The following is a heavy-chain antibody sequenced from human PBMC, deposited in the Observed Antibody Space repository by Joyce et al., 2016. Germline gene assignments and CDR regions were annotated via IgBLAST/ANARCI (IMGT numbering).Heavy chain of an antibody. Sequence: QVQLLESGGGVVQPGGSLRLSCTASGFPFSDFGMHWFRQAPGKGREWVAVISLDGTEKFFADSVKGRFTIARDNSKAIVYLQMSSLKTEDTAVYYCAKDFASGMFDYWGQGALVTVSS. CDR3: AKDFASGMFDY. V-gene: IGHV3-30*18. CDR1: GFPFSDFG. J-gene: IGHJ4*02. D-gene: IGHD3-10*01. CDR2: ISLDGTEK.